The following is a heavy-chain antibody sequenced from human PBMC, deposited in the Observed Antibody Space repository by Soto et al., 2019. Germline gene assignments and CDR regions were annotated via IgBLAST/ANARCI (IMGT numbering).Heavy chain of an antibody. CDR2: LYYGGST. V-gene: IGHV4-39*01. J-gene: IGHJ5*02. CDR1: GGSSSSSSYY. Sequence: NPSQTLSRTCTVAGGSSSSSSYYWGWIRQPPGKGLEWSGSLYYGGSTYYNPSLKSRVTISVDTSKNQFSLKLSSVTAADTAVYYCARHRMGRWLQSLHRFDPPGQGNLVTVSS. CDR3: ARHRMGRWLQSLHRFDP. D-gene: IGHD5-12*01.